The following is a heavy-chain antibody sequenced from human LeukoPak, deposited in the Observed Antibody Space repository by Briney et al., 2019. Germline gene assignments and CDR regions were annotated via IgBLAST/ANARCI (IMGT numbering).Heavy chain of an antibody. V-gene: IGHV1-69*13. J-gene: IGHJ4*02. Sequence: SVKVSCKASGGTFSSYAISWVRQAPGQGLEWMGGIIPIFGTANYAQKYQGRVTITADESTSTAYMELSSLRSEDTAVYYCARVSIRGLRFLEQGEGRYYFDYWGQGTLVTVSS. CDR1: GGTFSSYA. CDR3: ARVSIRGLRFLEQGEGRYYFDY. CDR2: IIPIFGTA. D-gene: IGHD3-3*01.